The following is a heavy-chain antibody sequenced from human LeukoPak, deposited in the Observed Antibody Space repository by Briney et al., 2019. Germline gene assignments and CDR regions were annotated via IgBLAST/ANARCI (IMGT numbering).Heavy chain of an antibody. Sequence: GGSLRLSCAASGFTLSSYWMSWVRQAPGKGLEWVSAISGSGGSTYYADSVKGRFTISRDNSKNTLYLQMNSLRAEDTAVYYCAKPRAVGATVYYFDYWGQGTLVTVSS. CDR2: ISGSGGST. V-gene: IGHV3-23*01. CDR1: GFTLSSYW. J-gene: IGHJ4*02. D-gene: IGHD1-26*01. CDR3: AKPRAVGATVYYFDY.